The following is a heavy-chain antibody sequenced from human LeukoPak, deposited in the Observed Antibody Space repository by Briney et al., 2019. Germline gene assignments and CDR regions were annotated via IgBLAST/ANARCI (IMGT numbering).Heavy chain of an antibody. J-gene: IGHJ4*02. D-gene: IGHD5-18*01. CDR1: GGSCGGYY. Sequence: SETLSFTCAVYGGSCGGYYWNWIRHPPGKGLEWIGEINRSGTTNYNQSLKSRVTISVDTSKNQFSLKLSSVTAADTAVYYCASDVDTAMGGTYWGQGTLVTVSS. CDR3: ASDVDTAMGGTY. CDR2: INRSGTT. V-gene: IGHV4-34*01.